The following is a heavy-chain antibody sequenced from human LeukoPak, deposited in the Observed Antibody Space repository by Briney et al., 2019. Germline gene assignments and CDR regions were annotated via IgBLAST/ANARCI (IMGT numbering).Heavy chain of an antibody. V-gene: IGHV3-53*01. CDR3: AKDLFGPLDY. Sequence: PGGSLRLSCAASGFTVSSNYMSWVRQAPGKGLEWVSVIYSGGSTYYADSVKGRFTISRDNSKKTLYLQMNSLRAEDTAVYYCAKDLFGPLDYWGQGTLVTVSS. D-gene: IGHD3-16*01. J-gene: IGHJ4*02. CDR2: IYSGGST. CDR1: GFTVSSNY.